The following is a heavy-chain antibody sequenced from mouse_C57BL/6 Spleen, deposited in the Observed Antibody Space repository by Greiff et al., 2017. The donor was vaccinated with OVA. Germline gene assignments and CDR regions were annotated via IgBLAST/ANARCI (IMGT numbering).Heavy chain of an antibody. V-gene: IGHV1-55*01. CDR3: ARFPPLYGSSSYYAMDY. J-gene: IGHJ4*01. CDR1: GYTFTSYW. Sequence: QVQLQQPGAELVKPGASVKMSCKASGYTFTSYWITWVQPRPGQGLEWIGDIYPGSGSTNYNEKFKSKATLTVDTSSSTAYMQLSNLTSDDSAVYYCARFPPLYGSSSYYAMDYWGQGTSVTVAS. CDR2: IYPGSGST. D-gene: IGHD1-1*01.